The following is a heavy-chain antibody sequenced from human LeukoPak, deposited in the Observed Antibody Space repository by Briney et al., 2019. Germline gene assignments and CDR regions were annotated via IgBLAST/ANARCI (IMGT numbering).Heavy chain of an antibody. D-gene: IGHD5-24*01. CDR3: ARHVTISGPYDASDI. CDR1: GGSISSSGYY. CDR2: IYYSGST. J-gene: IGHJ3*02. Sequence: SETLSLTCTVSGGSISSSGYYWGWIRQPPGKGLEWIGSIYYSGSTYYNPSLKSRVTISVDTSKNQFSLKLRSVTAADTAVYYCARHVTISGPYDASDIWGQGTMVTVSS. V-gene: IGHV4-39*01.